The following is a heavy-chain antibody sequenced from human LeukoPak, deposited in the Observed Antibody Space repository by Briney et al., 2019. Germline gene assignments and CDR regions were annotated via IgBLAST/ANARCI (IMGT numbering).Heavy chain of an antibody. CDR3: ARRIAVAGTGFDP. J-gene: IGHJ5*02. V-gene: IGHV4-61*02. CDR2: IYTRRST. Sequence: SETLSLTCTVSGDSISSGSYYWSWARQPGGKGLEWLGGIYTRRSTHYNPSLKIRVTLTLDTSKHQSSLELSSVTAAGTALHYCARRIAVAGTGFDPWGQGTLVSVSS. CDR1: GDSISSGSYY. D-gene: IGHD6-19*01.